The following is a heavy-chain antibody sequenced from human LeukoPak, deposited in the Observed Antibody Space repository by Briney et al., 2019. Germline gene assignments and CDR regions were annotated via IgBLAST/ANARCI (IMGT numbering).Heavy chain of an antibody. CDR2: MNPNRAKT. Sequence: ASVKVSCKTFGYTFSSYDITWVRQAPGHGLEWMGEMNPNRAKTAYHQKFLGRVTMTWNTSVNTAYMELTSLTSEDTAVYYCARVRLSGSGFDSWAREPRSPSPQ. CDR1: GYTFSSYD. J-gene: IGHJ5*01. CDR3: ARVRLSGSGFDS. V-gene: IGHV1-8*01.